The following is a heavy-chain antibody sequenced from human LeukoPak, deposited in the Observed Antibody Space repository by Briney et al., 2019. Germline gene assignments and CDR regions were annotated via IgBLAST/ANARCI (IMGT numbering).Heavy chain of an antibody. CDR2: INPNSGGT. CDR1: GYSFNDKY. V-gene: IGHV1-2*02. CDR3: ARAGGRSWFDP. J-gene: IGHJ5*02. Sequence: ASVKVSCTASGYSFNDKYLHWVRQAPGQGLEWMGSINPNSGGTNYAQKFQGRVTMTTDTSMSTAYMELSRLTSDDTAVYCCARAGGRSWFDPWGQRTLVTVS.